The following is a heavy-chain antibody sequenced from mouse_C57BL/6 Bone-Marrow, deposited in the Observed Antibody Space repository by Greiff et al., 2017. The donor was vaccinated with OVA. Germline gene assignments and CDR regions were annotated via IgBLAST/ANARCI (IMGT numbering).Heavy chain of an antibody. CDR1: GFTFSDYG. V-gene: IGHV5-17*01. CDR3: AGLTTVVATDYAMDY. Sequence: EVMLVESGGGLVKPGGSLKLSCAASGFTFSDYGMHWVRQAPEKGLEWVAYISSGSSTIYYADTVKGRFTISRDNAKNTLFLQMTSLRSEDTAMYYCAGLTTVVATDYAMDYWGQGTSVTVSS. CDR2: ISSGSSTI. J-gene: IGHJ4*01. D-gene: IGHD1-1*01.